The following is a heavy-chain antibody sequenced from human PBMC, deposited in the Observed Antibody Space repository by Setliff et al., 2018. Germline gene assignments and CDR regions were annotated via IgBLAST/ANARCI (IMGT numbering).Heavy chain of an antibody. V-gene: IGHV4-4*08. Sequence: SETLSLTCTVSGGSISSYYWSWIRQPPWKGLEWVGYIYTSGSTNYNPSLKSRVTISVDMSKNQSSLKLSSVIAADTAVYYCARGVSSVSWTPRYWGRGILVTVSS. J-gene: IGHJ4*02. CDR2: IYTSGST. CDR1: GGSISSYY. CDR3: ARGVSSVSWTPRY. D-gene: IGHD6-19*01.